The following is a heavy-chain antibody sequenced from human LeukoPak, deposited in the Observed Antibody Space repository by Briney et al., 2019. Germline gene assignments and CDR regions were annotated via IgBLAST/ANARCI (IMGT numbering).Heavy chain of an antibody. CDR3: AKVREDIVVVVAATDPLDY. D-gene: IGHD2-15*01. CDR1: GFTFSTYG. V-gene: IGHV3-23*01. CDR2: ISANARST. Sequence: GGSLRLSCEASGFTFSTYGIKWVRQAPGEGLEWVAAISANARSTYYADSVKGRFTISRDNLKNTVFLQMNSLRAEDTAVYYCAKVREDIVVVVAATDPLDYWGQGTLVTVSS. J-gene: IGHJ4*02.